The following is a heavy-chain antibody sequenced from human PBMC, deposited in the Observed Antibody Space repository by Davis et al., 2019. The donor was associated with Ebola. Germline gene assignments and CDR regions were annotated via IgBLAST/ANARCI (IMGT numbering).Heavy chain of an antibody. V-gene: IGHV1-46*01. J-gene: IGHJ4*02. CDR3: ARDPSHDYGDYQPDY. CDR1: GYTFTSYG. CDR2: INPSGGST. D-gene: IGHD4-17*01. Sequence: ASVKVSCKASGYTFTSYGISWVRQAPGQGLEWMGIINPSGGSTSYAQKFQGRVTMTRDTSTSTVYMELSSLRSEDTAVYYCARDPSHDYGDYQPDYWGQGTLVTVSS.